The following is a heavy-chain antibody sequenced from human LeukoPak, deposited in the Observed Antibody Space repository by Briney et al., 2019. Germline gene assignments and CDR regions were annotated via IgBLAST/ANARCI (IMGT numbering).Heavy chain of an antibody. D-gene: IGHD6-13*01. V-gene: IGHV3-23*01. Sequence: GGSLRLSCAAPGLTFSSYAMSWVRQAPGKGLEWVSAISASGGNTYYADSVKGRLTISRDNSKNTLYLQMNSLRAEDTAVYYCAKTGYSSSWFDYWGQGTLVTVSS. CDR2: ISASGGNT. J-gene: IGHJ4*02. CDR3: AKTGYSSSWFDY. CDR1: GLTFSSYA.